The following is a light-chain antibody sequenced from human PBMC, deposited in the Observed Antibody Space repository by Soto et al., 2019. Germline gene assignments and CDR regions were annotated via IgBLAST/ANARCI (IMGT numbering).Light chain of an antibody. V-gene: IGKV1-33*01. CDR3: QQYDNLPIT. J-gene: IGKJ5*01. CDR2: DAS. CDR1: HDISNY. Sequence: DIQMTRSPSSLSASVGDRVTITCHASHDISNYLNWYQQKPGKAPKLQIYDASNLETGAPSRFSGSGSGTDFTFPMSSLLPEDIATYYCQQYDNLPITFGQGTRLEI.